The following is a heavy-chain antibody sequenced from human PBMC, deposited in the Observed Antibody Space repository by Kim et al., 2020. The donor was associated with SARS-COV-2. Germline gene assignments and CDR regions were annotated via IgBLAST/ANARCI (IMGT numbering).Heavy chain of an antibody. Sequence: GGSLRLSCAASGFTFSSHAMSWVRQAPGKGLEWVSALSGSGGSTYYADSVKGRFTISRDNSKNTLYLQMNSLRAEDTAVDYCAKNPVPVAIGIWENWFDPCGQGALVTVS. V-gene: IGHV3-23*01. J-gene: IGHJ5*02. CDR2: LSGSGGST. CDR1: GFTFSSHA. CDR3: AKNPVPVAIGIWENWFDP. D-gene: IGHD2-2*01.